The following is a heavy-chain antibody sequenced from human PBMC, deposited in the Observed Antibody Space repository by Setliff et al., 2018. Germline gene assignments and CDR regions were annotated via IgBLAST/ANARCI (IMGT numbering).Heavy chain of an antibody. D-gene: IGHD1-26*01. V-gene: IGHV3-21*01. CDR2: ISSSGSYI. CDR3: ARLVDYYYYYMDV. CDR1: GFTFRSYA. J-gene: IGHJ6*03. Sequence: GASLKISCATSGFTFRSYAMNWVRQVPGKGLEWVSSISSSGSYIYYADSVTGRFTISRDNAKNSLYLQMNSLRAEDTAVYYCARLVDYYYYYMDVWGKGTTVTVSS.